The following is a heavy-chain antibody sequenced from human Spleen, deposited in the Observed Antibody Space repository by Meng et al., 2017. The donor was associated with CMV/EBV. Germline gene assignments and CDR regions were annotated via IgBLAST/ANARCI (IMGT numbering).Heavy chain of an antibody. CDR3: AKDRVEGLRDL. Sequence: GGSLRLSCAASGFTFSSYAMHWVRQAPGKGLEWVSGVSGSGRITHYADSVKGRFTISRDNSENTLYLQLDSLRAEDTALYYCAKDRVEGLRDLWGQGTMVTVSS. J-gene: IGHJ3*01. CDR2: VSGSGRIT. D-gene: IGHD2-15*01. V-gene: IGHV3-23*01. CDR1: GFTFSSYA.